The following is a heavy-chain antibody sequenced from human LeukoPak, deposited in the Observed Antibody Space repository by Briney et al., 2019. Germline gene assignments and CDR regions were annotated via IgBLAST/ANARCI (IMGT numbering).Heavy chain of an antibody. CDR3: ALVKEPAALYAFDT. CDR1: GFTFSSYA. Sequence: GGSLRLSCAASGFTFSSYAMHWVRQAPGKGLEWVAVISYDGSNKYYADSVKGRFTISRDNSKNTLYLQMNSLRAEDTAVYYCALVKEPAALYAFDTWGQGTMVTVSS. CDR2: ISYDGSNK. J-gene: IGHJ3*02. V-gene: IGHV3-30*04. D-gene: IGHD2-2*01.